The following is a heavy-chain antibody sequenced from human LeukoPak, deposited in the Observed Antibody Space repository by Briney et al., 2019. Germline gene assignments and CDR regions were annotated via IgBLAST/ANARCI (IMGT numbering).Heavy chain of an antibody. CDR2: IYYSGTT. CDR1: GDSISNYY. CDR3: ARALYGGFDY. Sequence: SETLSLTCTVSGDSISNYYWSWVRQPPGKGLEWIGNIYYSGTTSYNPSLKSRVTISADTSKNQFSLKLSSVTAADTAVYYCARALYGGFDYWGQGTLVTVSS. D-gene: IGHD2-2*02. J-gene: IGHJ4*02. V-gene: IGHV4-59*01.